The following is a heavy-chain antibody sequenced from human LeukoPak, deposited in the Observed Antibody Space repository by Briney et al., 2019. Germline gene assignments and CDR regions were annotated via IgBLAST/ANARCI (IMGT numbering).Heavy chain of an antibody. CDR3: VAGYCSSASCLMGAEYFQH. Sequence: GGSLRLSCSASGFTFSSYAMHWVRQAPGKGLEYVSAISSNGGSTYYADSVKGRFTISRDNSKNTLYLQLSRLRPEDTAVYYCVAGYCSSASCLMGAEYFQHWGQGTLVTVSS. D-gene: IGHD2-2*01. J-gene: IGHJ1*01. CDR2: ISSNGGST. V-gene: IGHV3-64D*06. CDR1: GFTFSSYA.